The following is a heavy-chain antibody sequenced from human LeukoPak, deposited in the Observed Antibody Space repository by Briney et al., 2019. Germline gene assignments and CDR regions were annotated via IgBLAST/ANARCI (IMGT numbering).Heavy chain of an antibody. V-gene: IGHV3-72*01. D-gene: IGHD1-26*01. Sequence: GGSLRPSCAVSGYPFSDHYIDWVRQAPGKGLEWVGQTRNKANNYATEYAASIKGRFIVSRDDSRNSVYLQMNSLKTEDTAVYYCTTDVRYSGSYPAGYWGQGTLVTVSS. J-gene: IGHJ4*02. CDR1: GYPFSDHY. CDR3: TTDVRYSGSYPAGY. CDR2: TRNKANNYAT.